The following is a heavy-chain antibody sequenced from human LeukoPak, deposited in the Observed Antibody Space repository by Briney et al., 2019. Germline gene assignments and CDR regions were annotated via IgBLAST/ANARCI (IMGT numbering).Heavy chain of an antibody. CDR3: ARENMGDSSGYNTGWFDY. CDR2: IYYSGST. D-gene: IGHD3-22*01. Sequence: SETLSLTCTVSGGSISSYYWSWIRQPPGKGLEWIGYIYYSGSTYYNPSLKSRVTMSVDTSKNQFSLKLSSVTAVDTAVYYCARENMGDSSGYNTGWFDYWGQGTLVTVSS. J-gene: IGHJ4*02. CDR1: GGSISSYY. V-gene: IGHV4-59*12.